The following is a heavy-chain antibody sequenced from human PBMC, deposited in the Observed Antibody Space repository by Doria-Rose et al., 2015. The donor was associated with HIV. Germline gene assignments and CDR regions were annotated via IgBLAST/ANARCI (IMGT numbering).Heavy chain of an antibody. CDR1: GVSLSSPGMG. CDR2: ILSDDVR. V-gene: IGHV2-26*01. D-gene: IGHD6-13*01. J-gene: IGHJ4*02. CDR3: ARIKSSRWYHKYYFDF. Sequence: ESGPVLVKPTETLTLTCTVSGVSLSSPGMGVSWIRQPPGKALEWHANILSDDVRSYKTSLKSRLTSARGASKSQVVITMTDMDPVDTATYYCARIKSSRWYHKYYFDFWGQGTLVIVSA.